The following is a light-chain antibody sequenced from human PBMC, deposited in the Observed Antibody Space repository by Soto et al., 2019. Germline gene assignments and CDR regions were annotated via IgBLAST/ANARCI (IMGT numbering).Light chain of an antibody. CDR1: SSDVGGYNY. Sequence: QSVLTQPRSVSGSPGQSVTISCTGTSSDVGGYNYVSWYQQHPGKAPKLMMYDVSKRPSGVHDRFSGSKSGNTASLTISGLQAEDEADYYCCSYAGSYTFGVFGTGTKVTVL. CDR2: DVS. V-gene: IGLV2-11*01. J-gene: IGLJ1*01. CDR3: CSYAGSYTFGV.